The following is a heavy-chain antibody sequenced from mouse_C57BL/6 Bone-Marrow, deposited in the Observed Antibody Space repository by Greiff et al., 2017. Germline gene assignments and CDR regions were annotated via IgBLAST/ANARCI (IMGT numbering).Heavy chain of an antibody. CDR1: GYTFTSYW. D-gene: IGHD1-1*01. Sequence: QVQLQQSGAELAKPGASVKLSCKASGYTFTSYWMHWVKQRPGQGLEWIGYINPSSGYTKYNQKFKDKATLTADKTSSTAYMQLSSLTYEDSAVYYCARCYYGSSHYFDYWGQGTTLTVSS. CDR2: INPSSGYT. CDR3: ARCYYGSSHYFDY. J-gene: IGHJ2*01. V-gene: IGHV1-7*01.